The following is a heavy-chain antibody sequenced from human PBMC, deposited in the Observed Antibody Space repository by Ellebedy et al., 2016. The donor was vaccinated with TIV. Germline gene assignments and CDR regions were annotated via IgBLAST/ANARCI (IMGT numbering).Heavy chain of an antibody. V-gene: IGHV4-59*01. CDR3: ARLQDCAGDCYSSGYFFYAMDV. D-gene: IGHD2-21*02. CDR1: GGSIRNYY. CDR2: VDESGTT. J-gene: IGHJ6*02. Sequence: MPSETLSLTCTVSGGSIRNYYWTRIRQPPGKGPEWIGYVDESGTTNHNPSLQSRVTIAVDMSQNQFSLNLTSVTAADAAVYFCARLQDCAGDCYSSGYFFYAMDVWGRGTTVTVSS.